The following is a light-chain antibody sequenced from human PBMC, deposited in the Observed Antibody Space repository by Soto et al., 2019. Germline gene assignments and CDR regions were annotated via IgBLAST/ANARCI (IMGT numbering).Light chain of an antibody. J-gene: IGKJ1*01. CDR1: QNINSW. Sequence: DIQMTQSPSTLSASVGDRVTIICRASQNINSWVAWYQQKPGKAPKALIYDASSLESGVPSRFSGSGSGTYFTLTISSLQPDDFATYYCQQYDSYSTRTFGQGTKVDI. CDR2: DAS. CDR3: QQYDSYSTRT. V-gene: IGKV1-5*02.